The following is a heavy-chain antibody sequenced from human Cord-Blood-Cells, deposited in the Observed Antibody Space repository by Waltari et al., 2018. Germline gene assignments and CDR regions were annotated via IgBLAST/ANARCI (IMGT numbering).Heavy chain of an antibody. CDR1: GGSFSGYY. J-gene: IGHJ3*02. D-gene: IGHD6-19*01. Sequence: QVQLQQWGAGLLKPSETLSLTCAVYGGSFSGYYWSWIRQPPGTGLEWIGEINHSGSTNYNPSLKSRVTISVDTSKNQFSLKLSSVTAADTAVYYCARTGYSSGWSDAFDIWGQGTMVTVSS. CDR3: ARTGYSSGWSDAFDI. V-gene: IGHV4-34*01. CDR2: INHSGST.